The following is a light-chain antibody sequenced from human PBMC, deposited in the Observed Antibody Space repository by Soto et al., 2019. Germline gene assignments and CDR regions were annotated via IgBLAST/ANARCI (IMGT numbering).Light chain of an antibody. J-gene: IGKJ1*01. CDR3: QQRSNWPTWT. Sequence: EIVMTQSPATLSVSPGERATLSCRASQSVATNLAWYQQKPGQPPRLLIYGASTRATGIPARFSGSGSGTDFALTISSLEPEDFAVYYCQQRSNWPTWTFGQGTKVDIK. V-gene: IGKV3-15*01. CDR1: QSVATN. CDR2: GAS.